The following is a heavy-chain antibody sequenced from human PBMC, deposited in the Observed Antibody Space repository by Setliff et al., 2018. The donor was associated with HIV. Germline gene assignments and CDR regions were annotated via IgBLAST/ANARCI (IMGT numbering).Heavy chain of an antibody. CDR3: ARDHCSSSGCYEYSYYGMDV. CDR2: INPNTGET. Sequence: ASVKVSCKASGYPFTGYFIHWVRQAPGQGLEWIGWINPNTGETKFARRFQGRVTMTRDTSISTAYMEVSRLRSDDTAVYYCARDHCSSSGCYEYSYYGMDVWGQGTTVTVSS. CDR1: GYPFTGYF. D-gene: IGHD2-2*01. V-gene: IGHV1-2*02. J-gene: IGHJ6*02.